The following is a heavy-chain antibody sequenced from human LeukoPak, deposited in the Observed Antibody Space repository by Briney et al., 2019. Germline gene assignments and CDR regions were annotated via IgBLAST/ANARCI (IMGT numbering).Heavy chain of an antibody. J-gene: IGHJ4*02. Sequence: SETLSLTCTVSGGSIGFYYWNWIRQPPGKGLEWIGCVYYNGGSNYNPSLKSRVTISVDTSKIQFSLKLSSVTAADTAVYYCARSIKRGLFDYWGQGSLVTVSS. CDR2: VYYNGGS. V-gene: IGHV4-59*01. CDR3: ARSIKRGLFDY. D-gene: IGHD3-10*01. CDR1: GGSIGFYY.